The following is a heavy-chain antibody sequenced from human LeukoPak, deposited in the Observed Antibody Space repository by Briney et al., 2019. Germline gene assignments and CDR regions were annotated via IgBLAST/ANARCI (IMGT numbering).Heavy chain of an antibody. J-gene: IGHJ3*02. Sequence: SQTLSLTCALSADTLSSNSAAWNWIRHSPSRGLEWLRRTYYRSTWYNNYAVSVRGRRTISTDTSKNQLSPQLTSVTPEDAAVYYCARDGQLGLDALDIWGQGTLVTVSS. D-gene: IGHD1-1*01. CDR3: ARDGQLGLDALDI. CDR2: TYYRSTWYN. CDR1: ADTLSSNSAA. V-gene: IGHV6-1*01.